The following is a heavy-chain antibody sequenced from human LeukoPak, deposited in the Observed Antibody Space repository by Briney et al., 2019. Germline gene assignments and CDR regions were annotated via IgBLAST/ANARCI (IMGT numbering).Heavy chain of an antibody. Sequence: PSETLSLTCTVSGGSISSYCWSWIRQPPGRGLEWIRYIYYSGSTNYNPSLKSRVTISVDTSKNQFSLKLSSVTAADTAVYYCARGLGGYYYYGMDVWGQGTTVTVSS. CDR1: GGSISSYC. CDR3: ARGLGGYYYYGMDV. D-gene: IGHD3-16*01. CDR2: IYYSGST. V-gene: IGHV4-59*01. J-gene: IGHJ6*02.